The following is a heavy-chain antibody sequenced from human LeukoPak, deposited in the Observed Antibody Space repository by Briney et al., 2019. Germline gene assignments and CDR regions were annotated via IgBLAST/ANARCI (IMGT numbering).Heavy chain of an antibody. J-gene: IGHJ4*02. CDR2: IYYSGST. Sequence: KSSETLSLTCTVSGRSIRSYYWSWIRQPPGKGLEWIGSIYYSGSTYYNPSLKSRVTISVDTSKNQFSLKLSSVTAADTAVYYCARHRQQRLGRRNYYFDSWGQGTLVTVSS. D-gene: IGHD6-25*01. V-gene: IGHV4-59*05. CDR1: GRSIRSYY. CDR3: ARHRQQRLGRRNYYFDS.